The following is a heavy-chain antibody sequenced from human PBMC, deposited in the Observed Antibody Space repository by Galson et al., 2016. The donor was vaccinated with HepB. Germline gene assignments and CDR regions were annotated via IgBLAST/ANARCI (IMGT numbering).Heavy chain of an antibody. CDR2: VKPDGGES. D-gene: IGHD2-15*01. Sequence: SLRLSCAASGFTFSGYCMSWVRQAPGKGLEWVANVKPDGGESYYADSVKGRFTLSRDNARNSVYLQMNSLRAEDTAVYYGASDFGYYCGVNCYWGQATLVTVSS. V-gene: IGHV3-7*05. J-gene: IGHJ4*02. CDR1: GFTFSGYC. CDR3: ASDFGYYCGVNCY.